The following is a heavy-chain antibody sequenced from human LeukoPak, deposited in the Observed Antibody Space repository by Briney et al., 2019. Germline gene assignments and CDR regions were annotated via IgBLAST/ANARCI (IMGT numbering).Heavy chain of an antibody. V-gene: IGHV3-23*01. J-gene: IGHJ4*02. CDR1: GFTFSSYA. D-gene: IGHD3-22*01. CDR3: ASYDSSGYYSYYLDY. CDR2: ITSGGGST. Sequence: GESLRLSCAGSGFTFSSYAMSWVRQAPGKGLVWVSGITSGGGSTYYADSVKGRFTISRDNSKNTLFLQMSSLRAEDTAVYYCASYDSSGYYSYYLDYWGQGTLVTVSS.